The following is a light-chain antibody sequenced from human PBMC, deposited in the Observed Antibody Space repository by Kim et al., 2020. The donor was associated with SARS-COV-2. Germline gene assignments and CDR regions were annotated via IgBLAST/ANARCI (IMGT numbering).Light chain of an antibody. J-gene: IGLJ2*01. CDR3: QVWDSNTVV. Sequence: SYELTQPLSVSVALGQTARISCGGNNLGSKYVYWYQQKPGQAPVLVIFRDDNRPSEIPEQISGSNSGNTATLSISRAQAADEADYYCQVWDSNTVVFGGGTQLTVL. CDR2: RDD. CDR1: NLGSKY. V-gene: IGLV3-9*01.